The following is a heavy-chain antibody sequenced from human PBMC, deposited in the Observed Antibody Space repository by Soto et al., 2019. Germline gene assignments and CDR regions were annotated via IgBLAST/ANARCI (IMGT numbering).Heavy chain of an antibody. V-gene: IGHV4-59*01. CDR3: ARDGAGRTSTNTYYYNGMDV. Sequence: CETLSLTCTVSGGSLCSYYWSWIRQPPGKGLECIGYVFYTGRANYNASLKSRVSISLDTSNYQFSLKLSSVTAAATAVYYFARDGAGRTSTNTYYYNGMDVWGPGTTVTASS. J-gene: IGHJ6*02. D-gene: IGHD1-1*01. CDR1: GGSLCSYY. CDR2: VFYTGRA.